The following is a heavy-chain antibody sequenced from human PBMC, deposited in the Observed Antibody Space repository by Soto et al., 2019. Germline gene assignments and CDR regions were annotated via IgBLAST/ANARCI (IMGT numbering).Heavy chain of an antibody. CDR2: IIPIFGTA. CDR1: GGTFSSYA. Sequence: SVKVSCMASGGTFSSYAISWVRQAPGQGLEWMGGIIPIFGTANYAQKFQGRVTITADESTSTAYMELSSLRSEDTAVYYCASSPAALHYYYYGMDVWGQGTTVTVSS. J-gene: IGHJ6*02. D-gene: IGHD2-2*01. V-gene: IGHV1-69*13. CDR3: ASSPAALHYYYYGMDV.